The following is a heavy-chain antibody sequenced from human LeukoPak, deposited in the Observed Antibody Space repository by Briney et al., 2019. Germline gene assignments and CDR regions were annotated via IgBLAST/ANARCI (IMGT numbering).Heavy chain of an antibody. Sequence: PGGSLRLSCEASGITFSSYLMTWVRQGPGKGLEWVADISGSGGPTNYADSVKGRFTISRDNSENTLFLRMNSLRDGDTAIYYCARARRIVGVGYFDYWGQGTLVTVSS. J-gene: IGHJ4*02. D-gene: IGHD1-26*01. CDR3: ARARRIVGVGYFDY. V-gene: IGHV3-23*01. CDR1: GITFSSYL. CDR2: ISGSGGPT.